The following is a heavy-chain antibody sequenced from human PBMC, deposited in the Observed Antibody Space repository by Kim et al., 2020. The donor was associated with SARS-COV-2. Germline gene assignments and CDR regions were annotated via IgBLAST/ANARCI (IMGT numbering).Heavy chain of an antibody. CDR2: ISSNGGST. V-gene: IGHV3-64D*09. Sequence: GGSLRLSCSASGFTFSSYAMHWVRQAPGKGLEYVSAISSNGGSTYYADSVKGRFTISRDNSKNTLYLQMSSLRAEDTAVYYCVKDPVAAAGDYVSDAFDIWGQGTMVTVSS. CDR3: VKDPVAAAGDYVSDAFDI. CDR1: GFTFSSYA. J-gene: IGHJ3*02. D-gene: IGHD4-17*01.